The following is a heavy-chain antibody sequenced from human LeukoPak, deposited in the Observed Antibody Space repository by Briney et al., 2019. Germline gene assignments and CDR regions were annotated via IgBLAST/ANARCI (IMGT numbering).Heavy chain of an antibody. V-gene: IGHV4-61*08. CDR3: ARKVTMVRGVHYGMDV. D-gene: IGHD3-10*01. CDR1: GGSVSSGDYY. J-gene: IGHJ6*04. CDR2: IYYSGST. Sequence: SETLSLTCTVSGGSVSSGDYYWNWIRQPPGKGLEWIGYIYYSGSTNYNPSLKSRVTISVDTSKNQFSLKLSSVTAADTAVYYCARKVTMVRGVHYGMDVWGKGTTVTVSS.